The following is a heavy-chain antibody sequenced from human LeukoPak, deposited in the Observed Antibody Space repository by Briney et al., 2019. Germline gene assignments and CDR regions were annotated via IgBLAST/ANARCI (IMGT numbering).Heavy chain of an antibody. Sequence: GGSLRLSCAASGFTFSSYAMSWVRQAPGKGLEWASAISGSGGSTYYADSVKGRLTISRDNSKNTLYLQMNSLRAEDTAVYYCARDNYDSSTPYYFDYWGQGTLVTVSS. CDR1: GFTFSSYA. J-gene: IGHJ4*02. D-gene: IGHD3-22*01. V-gene: IGHV3-23*01. CDR2: ISGSGGST. CDR3: ARDNYDSSTPYYFDY.